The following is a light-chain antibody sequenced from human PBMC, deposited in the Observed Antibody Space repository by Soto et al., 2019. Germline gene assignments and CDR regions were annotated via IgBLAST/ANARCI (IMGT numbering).Light chain of an antibody. V-gene: IGKV3D-20*02. CDR2: DAS. CDR3: QQRSNWPRT. CDR1: QSVSSSY. Sequence: EIVMTQFPATPSVSPGERTTLSCRASQSVSSSYLAWYQKKPGQDPRILIYDASNRATGIPARFSGSGSGTEFNLTISRLETEDFAVYYCQQRSNWPRTFGQGTKVDIK. J-gene: IGKJ1*01.